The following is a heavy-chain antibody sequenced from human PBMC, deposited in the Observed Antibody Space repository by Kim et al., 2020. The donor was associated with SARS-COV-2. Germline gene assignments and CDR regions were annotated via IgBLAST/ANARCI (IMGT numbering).Heavy chain of an antibody. CDR2: ISGSGGST. J-gene: IGHJ4*02. V-gene: IGHV3-23*01. D-gene: IGHD3-22*01. CDR3: AKVIAAVGDSSGYYDFDY. Sequence: GSLRLSCAASGFTFSSYAMSWVRQAPGKGLEWVSAISGSGGSTYYADSVKGRFTISRDNSKNTLYLQMNSLRAEDTAVYYCAKVIAAVGDSSGYYDFDYWGQGTLVTVSS. CDR1: GFTFSSYA.